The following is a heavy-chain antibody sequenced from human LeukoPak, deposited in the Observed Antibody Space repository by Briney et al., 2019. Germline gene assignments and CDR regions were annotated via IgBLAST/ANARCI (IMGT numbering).Heavy chain of an antibody. D-gene: IGHD5-18*01. J-gene: IGHJ4*02. CDR2: IWYDGRDK. V-gene: IGHV3-30*02. CDR1: GFTFSGCG. CDR3: AKDPYSYGSYFDY. Sequence: GGSLRLSCAASGFTFSGCGMHWVRQAPGKGLEWVAFIWYDGRDKYYADSVKGRFTISRDNSKNTLYLQMNSLRAEDTAMYYCAKDPYSYGSYFDYWGQGTLVTVSS.